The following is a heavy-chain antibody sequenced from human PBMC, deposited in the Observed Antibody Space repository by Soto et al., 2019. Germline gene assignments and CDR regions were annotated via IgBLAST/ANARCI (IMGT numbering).Heavy chain of an antibody. Sequence: EVQLVESGGGLVQPGGSLRLSCAASGFTVSSFWIHWFRQAPGKGLVWVSRINSDGSNTRYADSVKGRFTISRDNAKNTLYLQMNSLRVEDTAVYYCARDLVAKDAFDLWGQGTMVTVFS. CDR1: GFTVSSFW. J-gene: IGHJ3*01. D-gene: IGHD2-8*02. CDR3: ARDLVAKDAFDL. CDR2: INSDGSNT. V-gene: IGHV3-74*01.